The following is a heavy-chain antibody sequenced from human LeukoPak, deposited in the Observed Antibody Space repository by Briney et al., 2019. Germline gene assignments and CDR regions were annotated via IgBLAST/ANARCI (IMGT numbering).Heavy chain of an antibody. D-gene: IGHD3-10*01. CDR2: ISGSGGST. V-gene: IGHV3-23*01. Sequence: PGGSLRLSCAASGFTFSSYAMSWVRQAPGKGLEWVSAISGSGGSTYYADSVKGRFTISRDNSKNTLYLQMNSLRAEDTAVYCCAKVSPPLVMVRGAPYYFDYWGQGTLVTVSS. J-gene: IGHJ4*02. CDR1: GFTFSSYA. CDR3: AKVSPPLVMVRGAPYYFDY.